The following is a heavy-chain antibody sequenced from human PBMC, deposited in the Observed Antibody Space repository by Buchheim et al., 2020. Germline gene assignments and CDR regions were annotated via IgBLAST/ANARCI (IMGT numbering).Heavy chain of an antibody. CDR1: GFTFSSYA. D-gene: IGHD3-16*01. J-gene: IGHJ4*02. CDR3: ERDFGGGAYFDY. V-gene: IGHV3-30*04. Sequence: QVQLVESGGGVVQPGRSLRLSCAASGFTFSSYAMHWVRQAPGKGLEWVTIISYDGSNKYYADSVKGRFTISRDNSKNTLYLQMNSLLDKDTAVYYCERDFGGGAYFDYGGQGT. CDR2: ISYDGSNK.